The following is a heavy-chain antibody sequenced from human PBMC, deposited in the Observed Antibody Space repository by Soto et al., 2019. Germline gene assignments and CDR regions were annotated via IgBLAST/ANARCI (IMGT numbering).Heavy chain of an antibody. CDR2: ISAYNGNT. CDR1: GCTFTSYG. Sequence: ASVKVSCEASGCTFTSYGISWVRQAPGQGLEWMGWISAYNGNTNYAQKLQGRVTMTTDTSTSTAYMELRSLRSDDTAVYYCARDEADSGWYDYWGQGTLVTVSS. D-gene: IGHD6-19*01. CDR3: ARDEADSGWYDY. J-gene: IGHJ4*02. V-gene: IGHV1-18*01.